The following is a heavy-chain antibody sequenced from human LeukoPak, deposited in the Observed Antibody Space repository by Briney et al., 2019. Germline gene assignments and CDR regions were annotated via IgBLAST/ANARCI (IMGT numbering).Heavy chain of an antibody. D-gene: IGHD3-3*01. CDR1: GFTFSGYA. CDR2: MSYDGSNK. Sequence: GGSLRLSCAASGFTFSGYAMHWVRQAPGKGLEWVAVMSYDGSNKYYADSVEGRFTISRDNSKNTLYLQMNSLRAEDTAVYYRARFDFWSKYGMDVWGQGTTVTVSS. V-gene: IGHV3-30*03. CDR3: ARFDFWSKYGMDV. J-gene: IGHJ6*02.